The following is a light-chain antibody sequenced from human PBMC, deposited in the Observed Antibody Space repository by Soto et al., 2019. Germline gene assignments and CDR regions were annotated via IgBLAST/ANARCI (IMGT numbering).Light chain of an antibody. V-gene: IGKV1-16*02. CDR3: QQYSSYPFA. CDR1: QVISNY. J-gene: IGKJ3*01. Sequence: DIQMTQSPSSLSASVGDRVTITCRASQVISNYLAWFQQKPGKDPKSLIYAASSLQSGVPSKFSGSGSGTDFPLTISSLQPEYVATYYCQQYSSYPFAFGPGTKVEIK. CDR2: AAS.